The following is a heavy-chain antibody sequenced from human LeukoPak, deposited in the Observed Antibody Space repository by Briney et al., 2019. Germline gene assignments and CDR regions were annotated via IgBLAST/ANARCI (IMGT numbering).Heavy chain of an antibody. Sequence: GGSLRLSCAASGFTFSSYEMNWVRQAPGKGLEWVSYISSSGSTIYYADSVKGRFTISRDNAKNSLYLQMNSLRAEDTAVYYCATSSTSYYNWFDPWGQGTLVTVSP. V-gene: IGHV3-48*03. J-gene: IGHJ5*02. CDR1: GFTFSSYE. D-gene: IGHD2-2*01. CDR2: ISSSGSTI. CDR3: ATSSTSYYNWFDP.